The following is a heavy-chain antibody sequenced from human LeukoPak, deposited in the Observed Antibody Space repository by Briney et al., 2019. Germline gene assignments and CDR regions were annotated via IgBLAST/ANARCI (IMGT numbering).Heavy chain of an antibody. Sequence: GGSLRLSCAATGFTFSSYAMSWVRQAPGKGLEWVSAISGSGGSTYYADSVKGRFTISRDNSKNTLYLQMNSLRAEDTAVYYRAKAPTMSTVSYWGQGTLVTVSS. D-gene: IGHD4-17*01. CDR2: ISGSGGST. CDR1: GFTFSSYA. V-gene: IGHV3-23*01. J-gene: IGHJ4*02. CDR3: AKAPTMSTVSY.